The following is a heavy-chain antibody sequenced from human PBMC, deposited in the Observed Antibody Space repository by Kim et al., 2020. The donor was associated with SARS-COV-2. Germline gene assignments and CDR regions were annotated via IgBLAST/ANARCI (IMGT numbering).Heavy chain of an antibody. V-gene: IGHV3-33*01. CDR3: ARDAYASVAANVLDY. Sequence: VRQAPAKGLGWVAVIWSDGSNARYAESLKGRFTITRDDSKNTLYLEMNSLRVEDTAVYYCARDAYASVAANVLDYWGQGTLITVSS. CDR2: IWSDGSNA. D-gene: IGHD1-26*01. J-gene: IGHJ4*02.